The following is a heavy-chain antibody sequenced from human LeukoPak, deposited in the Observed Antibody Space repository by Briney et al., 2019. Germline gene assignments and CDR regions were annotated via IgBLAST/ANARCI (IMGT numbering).Heavy chain of an antibody. Sequence: SETLSLTCTVSGGSISSAIYYWSWIRQPAGKGLEWIGHIYTSGSTSYNPSLKCRVTISLDTSKNQFSLKLSSVTAADTAVYYCARTTLDTYFDYWGQGTLVTVSS. CDR1: GGSISSAIYY. V-gene: IGHV4-61*09. J-gene: IGHJ4*02. CDR2: IYTSGST. CDR3: ARTTLDTYFDY. D-gene: IGHD3/OR15-3a*01.